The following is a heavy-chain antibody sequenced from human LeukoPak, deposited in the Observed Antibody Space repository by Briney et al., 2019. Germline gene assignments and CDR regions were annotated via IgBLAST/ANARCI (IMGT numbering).Heavy chain of an antibody. CDR3: ARDPGSHNSSGWYDY. V-gene: IGHV3-7*03. CDR2: IKQDGSEK. Sequence: GGSLRLSCVASGFTFNNYWMHWVRQAPGKGLEWVANIKQDGSEKYYADSVKGRFTISRDNAKNSLYLQMNSLRAEDTAVYYCARDPGSHNSSGWYDYWGQGTLVTVSS. CDR1: GFTFNNYW. D-gene: IGHD6-19*01. J-gene: IGHJ4*02.